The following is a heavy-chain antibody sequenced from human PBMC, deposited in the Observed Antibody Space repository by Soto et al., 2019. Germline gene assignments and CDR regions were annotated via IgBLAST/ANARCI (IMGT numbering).Heavy chain of an antibody. CDR1: GGSFSGYY. D-gene: IGHD2-21*01. J-gene: IGHJ1*01. Sequence: SETLSLTCAVYGGSFSGYYWSWIRQPPGKGLEWIGEINHSGSTNYNPSLKSRVTISVDTSKNQFSLKLSSVTAADTAVYYCARGHHITHAPRKNDRYFQHWGQGTLVTVSS. CDR3: ARGHHITHAPRKNDRYFQH. CDR2: INHSGST. V-gene: IGHV4-34*01.